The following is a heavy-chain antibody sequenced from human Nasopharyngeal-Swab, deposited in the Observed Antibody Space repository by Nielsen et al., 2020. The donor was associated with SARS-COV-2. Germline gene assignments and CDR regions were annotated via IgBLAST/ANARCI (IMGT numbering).Heavy chain of an antibody. V-gene: IGHV3-48*02. Sequence: GGSLRLSCAASGFTFSSYSMNWVRQAPGKGLEWVSYISSSSSTIYYADSVKGRFTISRDNAKNSLYLQMTSLRDEDAAVYYCARGGRWDDSTEWDYYYYGMDVWGQGTTVTVSS. CDR1: GFTFSSYS. D-gene: IGHD3-22*01. CDR3: ARGGRWDDSTEWDYYYYGMDV. J-gene: IGHJ6*02. CDR2: ISSSSSTI.